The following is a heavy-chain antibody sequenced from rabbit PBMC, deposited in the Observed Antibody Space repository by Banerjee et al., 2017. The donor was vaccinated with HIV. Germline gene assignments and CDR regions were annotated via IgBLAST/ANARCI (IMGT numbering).Heavy chain of an antibody. Sequence: QEQLKESGGGLVQPGGSLKVSCKASGFSFSNKYVMCWVRQAPGKGLEWIGCINNGDGSTYYASWAKGRFTISKTSWTTVTLQMTSLTATDTATYFCARNRALWGPGTLVTVS. V-gene: IGHV1S45*01. CDR3: ARNRAL. CDR1: GFSFSNKYV. J-gene: IGHJ4*01. CDR2: INNGDGST.